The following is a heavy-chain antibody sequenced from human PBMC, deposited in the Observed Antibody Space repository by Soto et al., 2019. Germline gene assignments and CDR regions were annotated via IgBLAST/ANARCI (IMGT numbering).Heavy chain of an antibody. V-gene: IGHV4-59*01. Sequence: LSLTCTVSGGSISSYYWSWIRQPPGKGLEWIGYIYYSGSTNYNPSLKSRVTISVDTSKNQFSLKLSSVTAADTAVYYCARDRGSGSYYISGTWFDPWGQGTLVTVSS. CDR3: ARDRGSGSYYISGTWFDP. CDR1: GGSISSYY. J-gene: IGHJ5*02. CDR2: IYYSGST. D-gene: IGHD3-10*01.